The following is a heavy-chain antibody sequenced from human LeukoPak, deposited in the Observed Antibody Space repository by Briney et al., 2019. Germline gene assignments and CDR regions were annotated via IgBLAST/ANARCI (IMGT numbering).Heavy chain of an antibody. CDR3: ARDTSPFGVAPFDY. J-gene: IGHJ4*02. Sequence: GASVKVSCKASGGTFSSYAISWVRQAPGQGLEWMGRIIPIFGTANYAQKFQGRVTIATDESTSTAYMELSSLRSEDTAVYYCARDTSPFGVAPFDYWGQGTLVTVSS. CDR2: IIPIFGTA. V-gene: IGHV1-69*05. CDR1: GGTFSSYA. D-gene: IGHD3-3*01.